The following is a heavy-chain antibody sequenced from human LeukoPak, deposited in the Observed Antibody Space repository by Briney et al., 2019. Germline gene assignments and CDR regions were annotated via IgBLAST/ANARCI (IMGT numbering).Heavy chain of an antibody. CDR3: ARGGYDSSGYYLYYFDY. J-gene: IGHJ4*02. CDR2: ISSSSSDI. V-gene: IGHV3-21*01. Sequence: GGSLRLSCAASGFTFSDYTMNWVRQAPGKGLEWVSSISSSSSDIYYADSVKGRFTISRDNAKKSLSLQMNSLRAEDTAVYYCARGGYDSSGYYLYYFDYWGQGTLVTVSS. CDR1: GFTFSDYT. D-gene: IGHD3-22*01.